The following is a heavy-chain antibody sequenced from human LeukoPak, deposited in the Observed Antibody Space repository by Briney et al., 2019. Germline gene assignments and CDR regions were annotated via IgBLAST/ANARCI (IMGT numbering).Heavy chain of an antibody. J-gene: IGHJ5*02. Sequence: ASVKVSCKASGYTFTSYYMHWVRQAPGQGLEWMGIINPSGGSTSYAQKFQGRVTMTRDTSTSTVYMELSSLRSEDTAVYYCARASQKGLWFGESFNGPLFNWFDPWGQGTLVTVSS. CDR1: GYTFTSYY. CDR2: INPSGGST. D-gene: IGHD3-10*01. CDR3: ARASQKGLWFGESFNGPLFNWFDP. V-gene: IGHV1-46*01.